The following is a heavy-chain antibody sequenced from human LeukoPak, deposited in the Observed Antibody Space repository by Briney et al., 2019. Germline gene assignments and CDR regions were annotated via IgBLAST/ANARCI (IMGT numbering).Heavy chain of an antibody. V-gene: IGHV1-8*01. D-gene: IGHD3-10*01. Sequence: GASVKVSCKASGYTFTSYDINWVRQATGQGLEWMGWMNPNSGNTGYAQKFQGRVTMTRNTSISTAYMELSSLRSEDTAVYYCARGVGARGVYYYYYGRDVWGQGTTVTVSS. CDR1: GYTFTSYD. CDR2: MNPNSGNT. J-gene: IGHJ6*02. CDR3: ARGVGARGVYYYYYGRDV.